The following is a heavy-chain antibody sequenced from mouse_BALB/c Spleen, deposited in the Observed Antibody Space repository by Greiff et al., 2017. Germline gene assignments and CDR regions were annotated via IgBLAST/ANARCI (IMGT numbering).Heavy chain of an antibody. CDR3: ASGTARATHYAMDY. CDR2: ISYSGST. J-gene: IGHJ4*01. CDR1: GYSITSDYA. V-gene: IGHV3-2*02. D-gene: IGHD3-2*01. Sequence: EVKLQESGPGLVKPSQSLSLTCTVTGYSITSDYAWNWIRQFPGNKLEWMGYISYSGSTSYNPSLKSRISITRDTSKNQFFLQLNSVTTEDTATYYCASGTARATHYAMDYWGQGTSVTVSS.